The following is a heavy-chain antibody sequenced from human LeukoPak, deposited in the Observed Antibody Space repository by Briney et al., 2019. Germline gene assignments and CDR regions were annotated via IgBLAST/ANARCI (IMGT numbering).Heavy chain of an antibody. CDR3: ATTKYSSSWFDY. CDR1: GGTFSSYA. CDR2: IIPIFGTA. D-gene: IGHD6-13*01. Sequence: GASVKVSCKASGGTFSSYAISWVRQAPGQGLEWMGGIIPIFGTANYAQKFQGRVTITADKSTSTAYMELSSLRSEDTAVYYCATTKYSSSWFDYWGQGTLVTVSS. V-gene: IGHV1-69*06. J-gene: IGHJ4*02.